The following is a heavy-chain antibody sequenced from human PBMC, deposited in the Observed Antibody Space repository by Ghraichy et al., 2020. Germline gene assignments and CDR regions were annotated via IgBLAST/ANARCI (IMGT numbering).Heavy chain of an antibody. Sequence: GGSLRLSCAAAGFTFSTYPMHWVRQAPGKGLEWLSVISQDGTSRYYADSVKGRFTISRDNSKNTVYLQMNSLRAGDTAVYYCARDIKSSYWFCFFFAMDVGGRGTTVTVSS. CDR2: ISQDGTSR. CDR3: ARDIKSSYWFCFFFAMDV. D-gene: IGHD2-8*02. J-gene: IGHJ6*02. V-gene: IGHV3-30-3*01. CDR1: GFTFSTYP.